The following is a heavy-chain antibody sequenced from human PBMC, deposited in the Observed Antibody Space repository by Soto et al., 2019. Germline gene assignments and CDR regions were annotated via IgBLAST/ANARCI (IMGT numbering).Heavy chain of an antibody. V-gene: IGHV1-18*01. Sequence: ASVKVSCKSSGYRFETYAMSWVRQAPGQGPEWMGWIRAYNIDTYYAQKFQDRVTMTTDTSTGTAYMELRSLRSDDTAVYYCARGHGVIIGAMDVWGQGTTVTVSS. CDR3: ARGHGVIIGAMDV. D-gene: IGHD3-3*01. J-gene: IGHJ6*02. CDR2: IRAYNIDT. CDR1: GYRFETYA.